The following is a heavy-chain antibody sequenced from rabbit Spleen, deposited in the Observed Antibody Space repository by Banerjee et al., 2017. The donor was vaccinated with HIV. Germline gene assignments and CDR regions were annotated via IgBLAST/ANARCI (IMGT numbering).Heavy chain of an antibody. V-gene: IGHV1S45*01. D-gene: IGHD1-1*01. CDR1: GLDFSSNYW. J-gene: IGHJ2*01. Sequence: QEQLVESGGDLVKPGASLTLTCKASGLDFSSNYWICWVRQAPGKGLEWIACIDTGDGDTDYANWAKGRFTISKTSSTIVTLQMTSLTAADTATYFCARNYVNVFDPWGQGTLVTVS. CDR3: ARNYVNVFDP. CDR2: IDTGDGDT.